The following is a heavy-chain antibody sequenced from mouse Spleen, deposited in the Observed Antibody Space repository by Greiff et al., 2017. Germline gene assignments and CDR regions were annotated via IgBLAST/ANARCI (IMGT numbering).Heavy chain of an antibody. Sequence: VQLQQSGPELVRPGVSVKISCKGSGYTFTDYAMHWVKQSHAKSLEWIGVISTYSGNTNYNQKFKGKATMTVDKSSSTAYMELARLTSEDSAIYYCARGSYYGSSRSYWYFDVWGAGTTVTVSS. J-gene: IGHJ1*01. CDR1: GYTFTDYA. CDR3: ARGSYYGSSRSYWYFDV. D-gene: IGHD1-1*01. CDR2: ISTYSGNT. V-gene: IGHV1-67*01.